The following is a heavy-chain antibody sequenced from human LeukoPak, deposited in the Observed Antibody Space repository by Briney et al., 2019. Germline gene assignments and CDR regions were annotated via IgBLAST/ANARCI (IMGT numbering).Heavy chain of an antibody. Sequence: SETLSLTCAVYGGSFSGYYWSWIRQPPGKGLEWIGEINHSGSTNYNPSLKSRVTISVDTSKNQFSLKLSSATAADTAVYYCARIQTTVTNLYYYYYGMDVWGKGTTVTVSS. CDR3: ARIQTTVTNLYYYYYGMDV. V-gene: IGHV4-34*01. J-gene: IGHJ6*04. CDR1: GGSFSGYY. D-gene: IGHD4-17*01. CDR2: INHSGST.